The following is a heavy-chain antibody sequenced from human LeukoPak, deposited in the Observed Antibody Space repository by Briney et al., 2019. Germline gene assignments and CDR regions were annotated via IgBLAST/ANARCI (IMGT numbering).Heavy chain of an antibody. Sequence: PSETLSLTCTVSGGSISGNYWSWIRQTPEKGLEWIAYIYNSVTTNYNPSLKSRVTISLDTSKNQFSLELSSVTAADTAVYYCARLGRLDGYIFDRWGQGTLVTVSS. D-gene: IGHD5-24*01. CDR2: IYNSVTT. J-gene: IGHJ4*02. CDR3: ARLGRLDGYIFDR. V-gene: IGHV4-59*08. CDR1: GGSISGNY.